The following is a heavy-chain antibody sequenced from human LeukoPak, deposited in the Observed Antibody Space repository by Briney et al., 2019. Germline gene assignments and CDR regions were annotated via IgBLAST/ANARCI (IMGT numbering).Heavy chain of an antibody. D-gene: IGHD6-25*01. Sequence: PSETLSLTCAVSGGSISSGGYSWSWIRQPPGKGLGWIGYIYHSGSTYYNPSLKGRVTISVDRSKNQFSLRLSSVTAADTAVYYCAREGAAGLDYWGQGTLVTVSS. CDR1: GGSISSGGYS. J-gene: IGHJ4*02. V-gene: IGHV4-30-2*01. CDR2: IYHSGST. CDR3: AREGAAGLDY.